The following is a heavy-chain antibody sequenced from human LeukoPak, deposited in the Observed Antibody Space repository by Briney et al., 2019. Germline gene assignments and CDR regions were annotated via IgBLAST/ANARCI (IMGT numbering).Heavy chain of an antibody. V-gene: IGHV1-69*13. Sequence: ASVKVSCKASGGTFSSYAISWVRQAPGQGLEWMGGIIPIFGTANYAQKFQGRVTITADESTSTAYMELSSLRSEDTAVYYCARVLRFLEWFDPVGYWGQGTLVTVSS. D-gene: IGHD3-3*01. J-gene: IGHJ4*02. CDR2: IIPIFGTA. CDR1: GGTFSSYA. CDR3: ARVLRFLEWFDPVGY.